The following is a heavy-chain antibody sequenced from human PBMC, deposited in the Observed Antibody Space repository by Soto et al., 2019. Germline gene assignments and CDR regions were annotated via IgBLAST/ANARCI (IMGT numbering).Heavy chain of an antibody. CDR2: IYYSGST. CDR3: ARSWDFGVVIERFDP. J-gene: IGHJ5*02. V-gene: IGHV4-59*01. CDR1: GGSISSYY. Sequence: SETLSLTCTVSGGSISSYYWSWIRQPPGKGLEWIGYIYYSGSTNYNPSLKSRVTISVDTSKNQFSLKLSSVTAAETAVYYCARSWDFGVVIERFDPWGQGTLVTVSS. D-gene: IGHD3-3*01.